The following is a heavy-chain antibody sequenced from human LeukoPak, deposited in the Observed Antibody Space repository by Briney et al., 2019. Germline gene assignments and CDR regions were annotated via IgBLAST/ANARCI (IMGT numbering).Heavy chain of an antibody. CDR3: ARGNYDSWSEYFQH. J-gene: IGHJ1*01. D-gene: IGHD3-22*01. Sequence: ASVKVSCKASGYTFTSYGISWVRQAPGQGLEWMGWISPYNGNTNYAQKLQGRVTMITDTSTNTAYMELRSLRSDDTAVYYCARGNYDSWSEYFQHWGQGTLVTVSS. V-gene: IGHV1-18*01. CDR2: ISPYNGNT. CDR1: GYTFTSYG.